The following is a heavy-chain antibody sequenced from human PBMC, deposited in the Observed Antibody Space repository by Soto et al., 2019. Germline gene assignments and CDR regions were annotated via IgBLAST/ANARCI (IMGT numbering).Heavy chain of an antibody. Sequence: QFQLVESGGGVVQPGGSLRLSCSATPSAFTFSDHGMHWVRQTPGKGLEWLAVIWFDGGNRYYADSVKGRFTISRDNSENTLYLQMNSLSDDDTGVYFCASSGRGDFTSTVNYFYYGLDVWGQGTTVAVSS. CDR2: IWFDGGNR. J-gene: IGHJ6*02. D-gene: IGHD5-18*01. CDR3: ASSGRGDFTSTVNYFYYGLDV. CDR1: AFTFSDHG. V-gene: IGHV3-33*01.